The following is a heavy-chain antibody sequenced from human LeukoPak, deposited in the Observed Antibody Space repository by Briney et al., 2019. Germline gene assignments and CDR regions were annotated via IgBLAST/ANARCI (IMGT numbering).Heavy chain of an antibody. D-gene: IGHD3-22*01. Sequence: PGGSLRLSCAASGFTFSSYAMSWVRQAPGKGLEWVGRIKSKTDGGTTDYAAPVKGRFTISRDDSKNTLYLQMNSLKTEDTAVYYCTTDGDSSGSIDYWGQGTLVTVSS. CDR3: TTDGDSSGSIDY. CDR1: GFTFSSYA. V-gene: IGHV3-15*01. J-gene: IGHJ4*02. CDR2: IKSKTDGGTT.